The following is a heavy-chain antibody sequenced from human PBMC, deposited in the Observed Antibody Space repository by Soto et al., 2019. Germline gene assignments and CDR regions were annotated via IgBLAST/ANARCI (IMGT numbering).Heavy chain of an antibody. D-gene: IGHD3-16*02. CDR3: ARGMITFGGVIVIGWFDP. Sequence: AVKGRSTISRDNAKNSLYLQVDSLRAKDTAVYYCARGMITFGGVIVIGWFDPWGQGTLVTVSS. V-gene: IGHV3-21*04. J-gene: IGHJ5*02.